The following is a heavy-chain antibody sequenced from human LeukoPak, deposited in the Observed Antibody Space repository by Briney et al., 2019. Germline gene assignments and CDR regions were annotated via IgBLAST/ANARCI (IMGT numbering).Heavy chain of an antibody. V-gene: IGHV1-2*02. CDR2: INPKSGGA. J-gene: IGHJ4*02. CDR3: ALLMVRGPFDY. CDR1: GYTFTGYY. D-gene: IGHD2-8*01. Sequence: ASVKVSCKASGYTFTGYYIHWVRQAPGQGLEWMGWINPKSGGANYAQKFQGRVTMTRDTSTSTLYMEVSSLRSEDTAVYYCALLMVRGPFDYWGQGTLVTVSS.